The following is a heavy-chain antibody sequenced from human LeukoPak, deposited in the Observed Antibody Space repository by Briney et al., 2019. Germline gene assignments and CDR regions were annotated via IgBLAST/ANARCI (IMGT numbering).Heavy chain of an antibody. CDR1: GGSISSSSHY. CDR2: QYYSVST. CDR3: ARRRRPMVWGVGALDT. Sequence: SETLSLTCTVSGGSISSSSHYWDWIRQAPGKGLEWLGSQYYSVSTYYNPSLKSRVTISVDTSKNQFSPKLSSATAADTAVYYCARRRRPMVWGVGALDTWGQGTMVTVSS. J-gene: IGHJ3*02. D-gene: IGHD3-10*01. V-gene: IGHV4-39*01.